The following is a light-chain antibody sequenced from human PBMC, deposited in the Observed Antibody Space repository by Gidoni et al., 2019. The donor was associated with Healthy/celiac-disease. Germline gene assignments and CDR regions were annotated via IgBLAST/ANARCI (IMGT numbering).Light chain of an antibody. J-gene: IGKJ2*01. V-gene: IGKV3-11*01. Sequence: VCPLSTATLSLSPGVRATLSCRASQSVSSYLAWYQQKPGQAPSLLIYDATHKAPGIPARCIDSGSGTDFTLTIGSLDPEDFAFDYCQQRSNWPPSTFGHXTKLEIK. CDR3: QQRSNWPPST. CDR1: QSVSSY. CDR2: DAT.